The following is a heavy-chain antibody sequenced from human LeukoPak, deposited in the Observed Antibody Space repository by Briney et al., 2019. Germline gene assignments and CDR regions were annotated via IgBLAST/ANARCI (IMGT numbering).Heavy chain of an antibody. V-gene: IGHV3-7*01. Sequence: GGSLRLSCAASGFTFSDYWMSWVRQAPGKGLEWVANIKEDGSEKYYVDSVKGRFTISRDNAKNSLYLQMNSLRVEDTAVYYCANSGWSLRDYWGQGTLVTVSS. CDR1: GFTFSDYW. CDR2: IKEDGSEK. D-gene: IGHD6-19*01. J-gene: IGHJ4*02. CDR3: ANSGWSLRDY.